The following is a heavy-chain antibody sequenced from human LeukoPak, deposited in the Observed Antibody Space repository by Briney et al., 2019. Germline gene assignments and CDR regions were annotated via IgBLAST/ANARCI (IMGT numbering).Heavy chain of an antibody. D-gene: IGHD3-10*01. V-gene: IGHV1-18*01. CDR2: ISAYNGNT. CDR1: GYTFTSYG. Sequence: ASVKVSCKASGYTFTSYGISWVRQAPRQGLEWMGWISAYNGNTNYAQKLQGRVTMTTDTSTSTAYMELRSLRSDDTAVYYCARDRSIYYYYYMDVWGKGTTVTVSS. J-gene: IGHJ6*03. CDR3: ARDRSIYYYYYMDV.